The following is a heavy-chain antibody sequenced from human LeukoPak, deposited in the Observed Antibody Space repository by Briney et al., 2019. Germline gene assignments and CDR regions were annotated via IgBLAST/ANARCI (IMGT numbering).Heavy chain of an antibody. CDR2: NYTGDSDT. D-gene: IGHD2-15*01. Sequence: GESLKIPLKGSGYSFTSDGIGWVRQMPGKGLEGRGNNYTGDSDTRYSPCLQGKLTISAEKSISTASLKWSSLKASDTAMYYCAANYCSGGSCYFGRWGQGTLVTVSS. J-gene: IGHJ4*02. CDR3: AANYCSGGSCYFGR. CDR1: GYSFTSDG. V-gene: IGHV5-51*01.